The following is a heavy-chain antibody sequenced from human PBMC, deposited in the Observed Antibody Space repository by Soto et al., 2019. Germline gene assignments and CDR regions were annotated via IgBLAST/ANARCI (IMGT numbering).Heavy chain of an antibody. J-gene: IGHJ6*02. CDR3: ASDPCGGDCYGNYGMDV. D-gene: IGHD2-21*02. CDR1: GFTFSSYG. V-gene: IGHV3-33*01. CDR2: IWYDGSNK. Sequence: QVQLVESGGGVVQPGRSLRLSCAASGFTFSSYGMHWVRQAPGKGLEWVAVIWYDGSNKYYADSVKGRFTISRDNSKNTLYLQMNSLRAEDTAVYYCASDPCGGDCYGNYGMDVWGQGTTVTVSS.